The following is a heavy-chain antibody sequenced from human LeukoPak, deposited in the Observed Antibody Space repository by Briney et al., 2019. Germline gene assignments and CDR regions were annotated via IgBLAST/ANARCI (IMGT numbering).Heavy chain of an antibody. J-gene: IGHJ4*02. CDR2: INHSGST. V-gene: IGHV4-34*01. D-gene: IGHD4-17*01. CDR1: GESFSGYY. Sequence: PSETLSLTCAVYGESFSGYYWSWIRQPPGKGLEWIGEINHSGSTNYNPSLKSRVTISVDTSKNQFSLKLSSVTAADTAVYYCARLPQEGGDYVFLFFDYWGQGTLVTVSS. CDR3: ARLPQEGGDYVFLFFDY.